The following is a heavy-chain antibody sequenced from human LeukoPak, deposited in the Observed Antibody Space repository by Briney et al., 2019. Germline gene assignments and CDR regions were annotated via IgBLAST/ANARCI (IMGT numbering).Heavy chain of an antibody. J-gene: IGHJ4*02. CDR2: IYHSGST. CDR1: GYSISSGYY. Sequence: SETLSLTCTVSGYSISSGYYWGWIRQPPGKGLEWIGSIYHSGSTYYNPSLKSRVTISVDTSKNQFSLKLSSVTAADTAVYYCAREGLHDSSGYYESDYWGQGTLVTVPP. CDR3: AREGLHDSSGYYESDY. D-gene: IGHD3-22*01. V-gene: IGHV4-38-2*02.